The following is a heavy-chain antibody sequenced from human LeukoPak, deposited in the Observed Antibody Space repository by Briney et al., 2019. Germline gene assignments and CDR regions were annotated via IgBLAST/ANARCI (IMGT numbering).Heavy chain of an antibody. Sequence: EASVKVSCKASGYTFIDYYIHWVRQAPGQGLEWMGWINPTSGATNSAQKFHGRVTVTSDTSISTAHMELSGLRSDDTAIYYCARATNRGSPANAYVYWGQGTLVTVSS. CDR2: INPTSGAT. CDR1: GYTFIDYY. J-gene: IGHJ4*02. V-gene: IGHV1-2*02. D-gene: IGHD3-16*01. CDR3: ARATNRGSPANAYVY.